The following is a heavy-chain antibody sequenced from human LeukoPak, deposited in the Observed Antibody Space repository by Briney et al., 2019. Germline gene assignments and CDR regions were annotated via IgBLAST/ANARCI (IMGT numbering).Heavy chain of an antibody. D-gene: IGHD2-2*01. V-gene: IGHV3-30*18. CDR1: GFTFNNYG. J-gene: IGHJ4*02. Sequence: GKSLRLSCAASGFTFNNYGMHWVRQAPGKGLEWVAVISYDGRNIHYPDSVKGRFTISRDISTDTLWLQMDSLRTEDTAVYYCAKGPLRGTAAAIDYWGQGTLVTVSS. CDR3: AKGPLRGTAAAIDY. CDR2: ISYDGRNI.